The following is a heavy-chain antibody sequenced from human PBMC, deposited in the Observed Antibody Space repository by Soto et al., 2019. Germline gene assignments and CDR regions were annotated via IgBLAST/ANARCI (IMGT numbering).Heavy chain of an antibody. D-gene: IGHD3-10*01. CDR3: ASRGGGSIYYDAENYSPNDY. Sequence: GASVKVSCKASGGTFSSYTISWVRQAPGQGLEWMGRIIPILGIANYAQKFQGRVTITADKSTSTAYMELSSLRSEDTAVYYCASRGGGSIYYDAENYSPNDYWGQGTLVTVSS. V-gene: IGHV1-69*02. CDR2: IIPILGIA. CDR1: GGTFSSYT. J-gene: IGHJ4*02.